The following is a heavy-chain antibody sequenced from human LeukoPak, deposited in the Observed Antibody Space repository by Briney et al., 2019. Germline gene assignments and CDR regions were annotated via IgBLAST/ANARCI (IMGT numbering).Heavy chain of an antibody. CDR2: INHRGTT. CDR3: ATPLGQQLVADAFDI. D-gene: IGHD6-13*01. J-gene: IGHJ3*02. Sequence: SETLSLTCAVSGGSFSGFYWSWLRQSPGTGLEWIGEINHRGTTNYNPSFKSRVTISVDTSKNQFSLKLSSVTAADTAVYYCATPLGQQLVADAFDIWGQGTMVTVSS. CDR1: GGSFSGFY. V-gene: IGHV4-34*01.